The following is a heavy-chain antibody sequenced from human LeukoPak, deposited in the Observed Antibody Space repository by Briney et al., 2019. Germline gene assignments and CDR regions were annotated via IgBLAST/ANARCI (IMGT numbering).Heavy chain of an antibody. V-gene: IGHV4-59*08. CDR1: GGSISSYY. CDR2: IYYSGST. CDR3: ARVGEQWLGTKGYFDY. Sequence: PSETLSLTCTVSGGSISSYYWSWIRQPPGKGLEWIGYIYYSGSTNYNPSPKSRVTISVDTSKNQFSLKLSSVTAAGTAVYYCARVGEQWLGTKGYFDYWGQGTLVTVSS. J-gene: IGHJ4*02. D-gene: IGHD6-19*01.